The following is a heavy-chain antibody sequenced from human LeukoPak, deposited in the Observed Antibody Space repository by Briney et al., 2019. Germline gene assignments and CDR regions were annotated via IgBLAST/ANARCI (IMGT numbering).Heavy chain of an antibody. CDR2: IKQDGSEK. D-gene: IGHD2-2*02. Sequence: GGSLRLSCAASGFTFSSYWMSWVRQAPGKGLEWVANIKQDGSEKYYVDSVKGRFTISRDNAKNSLYLQMNSLGAEDTAVYYCARGLYCSSTSCYTGPDYYMDVWGKGTTVTVSS. V-gene: IGHV3-7*01. CDR3: ARGLYCSSTSCYTGPDYYMDV. J-gene: IGHJ6*03. CDR1: GFTFSSYW.